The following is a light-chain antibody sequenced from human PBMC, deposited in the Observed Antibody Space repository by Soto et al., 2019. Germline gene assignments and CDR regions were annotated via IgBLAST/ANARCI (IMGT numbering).Light chain of an antibody. CDR2: GVS. J-gene: IGKJ4*01. CDR1: HSVRSDY. V-gene: IGKV3-20*01. CDR3: QQYGNSPLT. Sequence: EIVLTQSPDTLSLSPRQRATLSCRSSHSVRSDYFAWYQQKPGQAPRVIIFGVSTRATGVPDRFSGSGSGTDFTLTISRLEPEDFALYYCQQYGNSPLTFGGGTKVDIK.